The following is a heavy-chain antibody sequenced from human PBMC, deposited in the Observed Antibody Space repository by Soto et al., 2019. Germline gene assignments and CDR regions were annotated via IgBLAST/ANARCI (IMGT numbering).Heavy chain of an antibody. CDR1: GGTFSSYA. V-gene: IGHV1-69*13. J-gene: IGHJ6*02. Sequence: GASVKVSCKASGGTFSSYAISWVRQAPGQGLEWMGGIIPIFGTADYAQKFHGRVTITADESTSTAYMELSSLRSEDTAVYYCARGITGTVTYYYGLDVCGQGTTVTVSS. CDR3: ARGITGTVTYYYGLDV. D-gene: IGHD1-20*01. CDR2: IIPIFGTA.